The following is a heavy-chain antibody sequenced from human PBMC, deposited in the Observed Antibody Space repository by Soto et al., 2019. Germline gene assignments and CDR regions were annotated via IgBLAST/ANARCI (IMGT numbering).Heavy chain of an antibody. V-gene: IGHV4-39*01. J-gene: IGHJ6*02. CDR2: IYYSGST. CDR3: ARLSFYYYYGMDV. CDR1: GGSISSSSYY. Sequence: QLQLHESGPGLVKPSETLSLTCTVSGGSISSSSYYWGWIRQPPGKGLEWIGSIYYSGSTYYNPSLKSRVTISVHTSKNQFSLKLRSVTAADTAVYYCARLSFYYYYGMDVWGQGTTVTVSS.